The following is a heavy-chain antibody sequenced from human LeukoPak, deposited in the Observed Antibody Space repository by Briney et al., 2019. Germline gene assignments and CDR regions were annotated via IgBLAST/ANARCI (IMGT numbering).Heavy chain of an antibody. Sequence: ASVKVSCKASGYTFTGYYMHWVRQAPGQGLEWMGWINPSSGGTNYAQKLQGRVTMTRDKSINTAYMELSRLRSDETAVYYCARAFALGGAMVTSYWFDPWGQGTLVTVSS. CDR3: ARAFALGGAMVTSYWFDP. CDR1: GYTFTGYY. CDR2: INPSSGGT. V-gene: IGHV1-2*02. D-gene: IGHD5-18*01. J-gene: IGHJ5*02.